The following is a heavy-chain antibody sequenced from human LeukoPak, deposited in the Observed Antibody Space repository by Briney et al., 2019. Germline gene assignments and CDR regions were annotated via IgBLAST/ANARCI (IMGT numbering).Heavy chain of an antibody. D-gene: IGHD3-10*01. CDR2: IYYSGIT. J-gene: IGHJ4*02. V-gene: IGHV4-39*07. Sequence: PSETLSLTCTVSGGSISSNGYYWGWIRQSPGEGLEWIGNIYYSGITYYSPSLKSRVTISVDTSKNQFSLKLSSVTAADTAVYYCARFSGSYCDYWGQGTLVTVSS. CDR3: ARFSGSYCDY. CDR1: GGSISSNGYY.